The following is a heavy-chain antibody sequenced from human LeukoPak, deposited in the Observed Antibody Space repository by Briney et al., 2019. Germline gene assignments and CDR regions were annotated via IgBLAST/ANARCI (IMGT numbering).Heavy chain of an antibody. Sequence: XTXSGXSLNTSGVGVGWIRQPPGKALEWLAVIYWDDDKRYSPSLKSRLTVTKDTSKNQVVLTMTNMDPVDTATYYCAHRTTAFDIWGQGTMVTVSS. J-gene: IGHJ3*02. CDR3: AHRTTAFDI. V-gene: IGHV2-5*02. CDR2: IYWDDDK. CDR1: GXSLNTSGVG. D-gene: IGHD1-1*01.